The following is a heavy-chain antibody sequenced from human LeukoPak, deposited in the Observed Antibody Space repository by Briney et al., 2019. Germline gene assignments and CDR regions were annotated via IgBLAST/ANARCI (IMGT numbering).Heavy chain of an antibody. CDR3: ARDRIGGAYGDARHNWFDP. J-gene: IGHJ5*02. Sequence: PVASVKVSCKASGYTFTSYGISWVRQAPGQGLEWMGIINPSGGSTSYAQRFQGRVTMTRDTSTSTVYMELSSLRSEDTAVYYCARDRIGGAYGDARHNWFDPWGQGTLVTVSS. V-gene: IGHV1-46*01. D-gene: IGHD4-17*01. CDR1: GYTFTSYG. CDR2: INPSGGST.